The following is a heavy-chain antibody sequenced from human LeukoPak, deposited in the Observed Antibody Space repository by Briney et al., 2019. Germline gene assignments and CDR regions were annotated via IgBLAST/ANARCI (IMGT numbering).Heavy chain of an antibody. D-gene: IGHD6-25*01. V-gene: IGHV3-30-3*01. CDR3: ARVARLGPDY. CDR1: GFTFSSYA. CDR2: ISYDGSNK. J-gene: IGHJ4*02. Sequence: GGSLRLSCAASGFTFSSYAMHWVRQAPGKGLEWVAVISYDGSNKYYADSVKGRFTISRDNSKNTLYLQMNSLRAEDTAVYYCARVARLGPDYWGQGTLVTVSS.